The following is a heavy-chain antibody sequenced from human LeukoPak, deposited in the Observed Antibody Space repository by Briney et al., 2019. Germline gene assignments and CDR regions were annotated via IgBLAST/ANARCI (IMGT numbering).Heavy chain of an antibody. CDR3: ARDSASIAAAVYWYFDL. J-gene: IGHJ2*01. CDR1: GFTFNTYA. D-gene: IGHD6-13*01. Sequence: GGSLRLSCAASGFTFNTYAMNWVSQAPGKGLEWVAVIWYDGSNEYYADSVKGRFTISRDNSKNTLYLQMNSLRAEDSAVYFCARDSASIAAAVYWYFDLWGRGTLVTVSS. V-gene: IGHV3-33*01. CDR2: IWYDGSNE.